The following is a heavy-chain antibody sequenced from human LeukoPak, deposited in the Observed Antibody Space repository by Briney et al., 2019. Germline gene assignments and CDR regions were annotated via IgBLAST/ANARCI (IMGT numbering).Heavy chain of an antibody. J-gene: IGHJ6*02. Sequence: PGGSLRLSCAASGFTFSDYYMSWIRQAPGRGREWVSYISSSGSTIYYADSVKGRFTISRDNAKNSLYLQMNSLRAEDTAVYYCARNPGIAAAGYYYYYGMDVWGQGTTVTVSS. D-gene: IGHD6-13*01. CDR3: ARNPGIAAAGYYYYYGMDV. V-gene: IGHV3-11*01. CDR1: GFTFSDYY. CDR2: ISSSGSTI.